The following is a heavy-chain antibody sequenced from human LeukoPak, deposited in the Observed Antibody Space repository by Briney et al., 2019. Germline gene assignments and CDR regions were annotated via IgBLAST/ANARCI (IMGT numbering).Heavy chain of an antibody. CDR1: GYTLTELS. CDR3: ATSRRYGLLWFGELFPFDP. CDR2: FDPEDGET. Sequence: ASVKVSCKVSGYTLTELSMHWVRQAPGKGLEWMGGFDPEDGETIYAQKFQGRVTMTEDTSTDTAYMELSSLRSEDTAVYYCATSRRYGLLWFGELFPFDPWGQGTLVTVSS. D-gene: IGHD3-10*01. V-gene: IGHV1-24*01. J-gene: IGHJ5*02.